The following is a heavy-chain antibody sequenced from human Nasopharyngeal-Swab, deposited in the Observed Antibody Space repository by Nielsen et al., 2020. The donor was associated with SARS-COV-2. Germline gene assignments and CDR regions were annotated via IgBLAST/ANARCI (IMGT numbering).Heavy chain of an antibody. Sequence: VPQPPGKGLEWVSAISGSGGSTYYADSVKGRFTISRDNSKNSLYLQMNSLRAEDTAVYYCAKSGVRGVIRYAFDIWGQGTMVTVSS. V-gene: IGHV3-23*01. J-gene: IGHJ3*02. D-gene: IGHD3-10*01. CDR3: AKSGVRGVIRYAFDI. CDR2: ISGSGGST.